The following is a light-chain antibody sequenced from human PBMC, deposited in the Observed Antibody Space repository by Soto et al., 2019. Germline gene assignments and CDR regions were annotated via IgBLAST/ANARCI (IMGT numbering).Light chain of an antibody. CDR2: GTS. CDR1: QTISSNY. V-gene: IGKV3-20*01. Sequence: DIVLTQSPGTLSVSPGERATLSCRASQTISSNYLAWYQQKPGQPPSLLIYGTSSMATGIPDRFSGSGSGTDFTLTISRLEPEDSAIYSWQQYGSWTFGQGTKVEIK. J-gene: IGKJ1*01. CDR3: QQYGSWT.